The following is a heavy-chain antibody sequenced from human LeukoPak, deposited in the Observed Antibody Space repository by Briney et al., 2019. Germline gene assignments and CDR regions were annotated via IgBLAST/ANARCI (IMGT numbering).Heavy chain of an antibody. CDR3: AKDFKIFCSSTSCYGGPFDY. CDR2: ISYDGSNK. Sequence: GGSLRLSCAASGFTFSSYGMHWVRQAPGKGLEWVAAISYDGSNKYYADSVKGRFTISRDNSKNTLYLQMNSLRAEDTAVYYCAKDFKIFCSSTSCYGGPFDYWGQGTLVTVSS. CDR1: GFTFSSYG. D-gene: IGHD2-2*01. V-gene: IGHV3-30*18. J-gene: IGHJ4*02.